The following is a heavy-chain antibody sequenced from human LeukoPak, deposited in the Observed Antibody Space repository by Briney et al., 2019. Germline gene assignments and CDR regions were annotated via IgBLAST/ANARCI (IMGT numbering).Heavy chain of an antibody. V-gene: IGHV4-39*07. J-gene: IGHJ6*02. CDR2: INHSGST. CDR3: ARGEDCSSTSCYYGMDV. D-gene: IGHD2-2*01. Sequence: SETLSLTCTVSGGSISSSSYYWGWIRQPPGKGLEWIGEINHSGSTNYNPSLKSRVTISVDTSKNQFSLKLSSVTAADTAVYYCARGEDCSSTSCYYGMDVWGQGTTVTVSS. CDR1: GGSISSSSYY.